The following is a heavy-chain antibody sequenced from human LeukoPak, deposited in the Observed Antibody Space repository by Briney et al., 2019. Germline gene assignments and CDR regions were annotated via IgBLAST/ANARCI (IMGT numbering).Heavy chain of an antibody. CDR2: INPSGGST. CDR1: GYTFTSYY. CDR3: AREVLGLRCWDY. J-gene: IGHJ4*02. D-gene: IGHD3-10*02. V-gene: IGHV1-46*03. Sequence: ASVKVSCKASGYTFTSYYMHWVRQAPGQGLEWMGIINPSGGSTSYAQKFQGGVTMTRDTSTSTVYMELSSLRSEDTAVYYCAREVLGLRCWDYWGQGTLVTASS.